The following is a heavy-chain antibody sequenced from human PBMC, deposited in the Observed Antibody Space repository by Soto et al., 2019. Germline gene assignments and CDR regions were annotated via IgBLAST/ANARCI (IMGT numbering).Heavy chain of an antibody. CDR1: GFTFDEYA. J-gene: IGHJ4*02. V-gene: IGHV3-9*01. D-gene: IGHD3-22*01. CDR2: ISWNSGSI. CDR3: AKWYYYDTSGHIDY. Sequence: EVQLVESGGGLVQPGRSLRLSCAASGFTFDEYAMHWVRQAPGKGLEWVSGISWNSGSIGYADSVKGRFTISRDNAKNSLYLQMNSLRAEDTALYYCAKWYYYDTSGHIDYWGQGTLVTVSS.